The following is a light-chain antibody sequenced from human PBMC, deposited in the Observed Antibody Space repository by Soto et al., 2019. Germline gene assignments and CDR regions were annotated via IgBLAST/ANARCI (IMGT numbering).Light chain of an antibody. Sequence: QSVLTQPRSVSGPPVQSVTISCTGTSSDVGGYDYVSWYQQHPGKAPKLMIYNVTKRPSGVPDRFSGSRSGNTASLTISGLQDEVDVFFNGTSNAGTYTFSLFETGSK. CDR2: NVT. J-gene: IGLJ1*01. CDR1: SSDVGGYDY. V-gene: IGLV2-11*01. CDR3: TSNAGTYTFSL.